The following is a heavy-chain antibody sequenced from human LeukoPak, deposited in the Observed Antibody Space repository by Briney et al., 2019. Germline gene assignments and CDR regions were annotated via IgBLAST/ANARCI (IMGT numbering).Heavy chain of an antibody. CDR2: IIPILGIA. D-gene: IGHD2-21*01. V-gene: IGHV1-69*04. J-gene: IGHJ4*02. Sequence: SVKVSCKASGYTFTSYGISWVRQAPGQGLEWMGRIIPILGIANYAQKFQGRVTITADKSTSTAYMELSSLRSEDTAVYYCARGGGEGYFDYWGQGTLVTVSS. CDR3: ARGGGEGYFDY. CDR1: GYTFTSYG.